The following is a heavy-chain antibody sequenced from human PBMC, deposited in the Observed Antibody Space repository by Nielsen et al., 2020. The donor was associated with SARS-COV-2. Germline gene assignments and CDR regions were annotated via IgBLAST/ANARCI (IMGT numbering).Heavy chain of an antibody. V-gene: IGHV4-59*01. J-gene: IGHJ4*02. Sequence: SETLSLTCTVSGGSISSYYWSWIRQPPGKGPEWIGYVYYSGSTTSNPSLKSRVTISLDTSKNQFSLRLSSVTAADTAVYYCARGSSPALDYWGQGTLVTVSS. CDR3: ARGSSPALDY. CDR2: VYYSGST. CDR1: GGSISSYY.